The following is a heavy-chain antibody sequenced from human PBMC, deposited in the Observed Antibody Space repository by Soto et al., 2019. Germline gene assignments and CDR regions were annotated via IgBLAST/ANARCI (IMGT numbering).Heavy chain of an antibody. V-gene: IGHV3-30*18. D-gene: IGHD3-22*01. CDR1: GFTFSSYG. CDR3: AKDAYYYDSSGYYFDY. CDR2: ISYDGSNK. J-gene: IGHJ4*02. Sequence: GGSLRLSCAASGFTFSSYGMHWVRQAPGKGLEWVAVISYDGSNKYYADSVKGRFTISRDNSKNTLYLQMNSLRAEDTAVYYCAKDAYYYDSSGYYFDYWGQGTLVTVSS.